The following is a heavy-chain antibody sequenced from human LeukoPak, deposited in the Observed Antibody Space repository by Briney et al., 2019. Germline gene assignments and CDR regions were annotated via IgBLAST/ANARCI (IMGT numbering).Heavy chain of an antibody. CDR2: INHSGRN. J-gene: IGHJ4*02. V-gene: IGHV4-34*01. CDR3: ARATGTKVPPGY. Sequence: PSETLSLTCAVYGVSFSGYYWSWIRQPPGKGLEWIGEINHSGRNNYNPSLKSRVTISVDTSKNQFSLKLSSVTAADTAVYYCARATGTKVPPGYWGQGTLVTVSS. D-gene: IGHD1-7*01. CDR1: GVSFSGYY.